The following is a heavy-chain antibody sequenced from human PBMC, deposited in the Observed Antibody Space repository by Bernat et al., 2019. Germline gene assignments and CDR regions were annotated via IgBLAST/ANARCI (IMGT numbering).Heavy chain of an antibody. V-gene: IGHV3-21*01. CDR2: ISSSSSYI. Sequence: EVQLVESGGGLVKPGGSLRLSCAASGFTFSSYSMNWVRQAPGKGLEWVSSISSSSSYIYYADSVKGRFTISRDNVKNSLYLQMNSLRAEDTAVYYCARDKVGSYYDSSGCVDYWGQGTLVTVSS. CDR3: ARDKVGSYYDSSGCVDY. CDR1: GFTFSSYS. D-gene: IGHD3-22*01. J-gene: IGHJ4*02.